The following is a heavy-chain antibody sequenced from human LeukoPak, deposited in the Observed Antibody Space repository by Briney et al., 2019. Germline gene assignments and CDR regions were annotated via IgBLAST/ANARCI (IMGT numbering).Heavy chain of an antibody. Sequence: GGSLRLSCAASGFTFSSYAMHWVRQAPGKGLEWVAVISYDGSNKYYADSVKGRSTISRDNSKNTLYLQMNSLRAEDTAVYYCARETLEAYGMDVWGQGTTVTVSS. V-gene: IGHV3-30*04. D-gene: IGHD2/OR15-2a*01. J-gene: IGHJ6*02. CDR2: ISYDGSNK. CDR1: GFTFSSYA. CDR3: ARETLEAYGMDV.